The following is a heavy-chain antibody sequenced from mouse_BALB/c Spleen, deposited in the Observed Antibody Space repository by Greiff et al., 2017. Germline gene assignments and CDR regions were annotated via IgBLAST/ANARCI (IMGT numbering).Heavy chain of an antibody. CDR1: GYTFTDYN. V-gene: IGHV1-18*01. CDR3: ARLKVRQGGYAMDY. D-gene: IGHD2-14*01. Sequence: VQLQQSGPELVKPGASVKIPCKASGYTFTDYNMDWVKQSHGKSLEWIGDINPNNGGTIYNQKFKGKATLTVDTSSSTAYMELRSLTSEDTAVYYCARLKVRQGGYAMDYWGQGTSVTVSS. J-gene: IGHJ4*01. CDR2: INPNNGGT.